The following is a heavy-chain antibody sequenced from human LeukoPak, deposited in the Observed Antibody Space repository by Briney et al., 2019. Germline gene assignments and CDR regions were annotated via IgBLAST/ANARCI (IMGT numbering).Heavy chain of an antibody. CDR3: ARDGLYCSSTSCYTHY. CDR1: GFTFGSYA. D-gene: IGHD2-2*02. CDR2: ISYDGSNK. Sequence: GGSLRLSCAASGFTFGSYAMHWVRQAPGKGLEWVALISYDGSNKYYADSVKGRFTICRDNSKNTLYLQMNSLRAEDAAVYYCARDGLYCSSTSCYTHYWGQGTLVTVSS. V-gene: IGHV3-30-3*01. J-gene: IGHJ4*02.